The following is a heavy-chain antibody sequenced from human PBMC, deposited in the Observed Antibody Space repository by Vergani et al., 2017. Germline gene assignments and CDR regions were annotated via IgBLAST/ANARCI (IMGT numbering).Heavy chain of an antibody. D-gene: IGHD3-10*01. CDR3: ARDPERGFGELYPPDYGMDV. Sequence: QVQLVQSGAEVKKPGASVKVSCKASGYTFTGYYMHWVRQAPGQGLEWMGWINPNSGGTNYAQKFQGRVTMTRDTSISTAYMELSRLRSDDTAVYYCARDPERGFGELYPPDYGMDVWGQGTTVTVSS. CDR1: GYTFTGYY. J-gene: IGHJ6*02. CDR2: INPNSGGT. V-gene: IGHV1-2*02.